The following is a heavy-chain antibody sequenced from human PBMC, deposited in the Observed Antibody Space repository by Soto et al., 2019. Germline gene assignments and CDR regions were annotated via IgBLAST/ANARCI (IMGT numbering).Heavy chain of an antibody. Sequence: HPGGSLRLSCADSRSTFSGSRMYWVRQAPGKGLEWVANIKEDGSEKNYVDSVRGRFTISRDNAKNSLYLQMNSLRAEDTAVYYCARGARIWGQGTMVTVSS. CDR1: RSTFSGSR. J-gene: IGHJ3*02. CDR3: ARGARI. V-gene: IGHV3-7*01. CDR2: IKEDGSEK.